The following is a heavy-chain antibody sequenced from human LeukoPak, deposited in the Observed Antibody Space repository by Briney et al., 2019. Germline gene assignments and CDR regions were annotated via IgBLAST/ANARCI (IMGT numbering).Heavy chain of an antibody. CDR2: IYHSGST. D-gene: IGHD5/OR15-5a*01. CDR3: ARHMEVSGTRGFPD. CDR1: GGYISNW. J-gene: IGHJ4*02. Sequence: SGTLSLTCAVSGGYISNWWSWVRQPPGKGLEWIGEIYHSGSTNSNPSLKDRVIISVDESNNQFSLKLRSVTAADTAVYYCARHMEVSGTRGFPDWGQGTLVPVSS. V-gene: IGHV4-4*02.